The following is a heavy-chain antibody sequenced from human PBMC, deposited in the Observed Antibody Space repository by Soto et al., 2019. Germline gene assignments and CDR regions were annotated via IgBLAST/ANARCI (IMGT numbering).Heavy chain of an antibody. CDR2: ISYDGSNK. Sequence: GWSLRLSCAACGFTFSSYAMDWGRQGPGRGLEWVAVISYDGSNKYYADSVKGRFTISRDNSKNTLYLQMNSLRAEDTAAYYCARDDRSRTSCYGDGMDVWGQGTTVTVSS. CDR1: GFTFSSYA. CDR3: ARDDRSRTSCYGDGMDV. J-gene: IGHJ6*02. V-gene: IGHV3-30-3*01. D-gene: IGHD2-2*01.